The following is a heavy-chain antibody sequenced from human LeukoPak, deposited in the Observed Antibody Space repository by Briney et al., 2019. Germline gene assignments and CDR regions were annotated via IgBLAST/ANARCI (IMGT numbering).Heavy chain of an antibody. V-gene: IGHV4-59*08. CDR2: IYYSGST. Sequence: SETLSLTCTVSGGSISSYYWSWIRRPPGKGLEWTGYIYYSGSTNYNPSLKSRVTISVDTSKNQFSLKLSSVTAADTAVYYCARRGPTDYYDSSGYSVGAFDIWGQGTMVTVSS. J-gene: IGHJ3*02. D-gene: IGHD3-22*01. CDR1: GGSISSYY. CDR3: ARRGPTDYYDSSGYSVGAFDI.